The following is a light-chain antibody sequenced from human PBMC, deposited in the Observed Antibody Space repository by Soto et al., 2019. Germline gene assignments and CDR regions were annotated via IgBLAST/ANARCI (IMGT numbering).Light chain of an antibody. CDR2: AAS. V-gene: IGKV1-6*01. CDR1: QGIKND. J-gene: IGKJ1*01. CDR3: LQAYSYPRT. Sequence: AIQMTQSPSSLSASVGDRVTITCRASQGIKNDLSCYQQKPGKAPKILVYAASTLQSGVPSRFSGSGSGTDFTLAISSLQPEDFATYYCLQAYSYPRTFGQGNRVEIK.